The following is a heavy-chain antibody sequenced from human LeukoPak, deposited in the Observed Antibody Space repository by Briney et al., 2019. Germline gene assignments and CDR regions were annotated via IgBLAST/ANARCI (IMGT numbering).Heavy chain of an antibody. Sequence: GRSLRLSCAASGFTFSDHSMHWVRQAPGKGLEWVSSIAYDSSNTFYADSVRGRFTVSRDNSKNTLYLQLNRLRFEDTAVYYCARVGDASYHPLDSWGQGALVTVSS. CDR1: GFTFSDHS. D-gene: IGHD1-26*01. J-gene: IGHJ4*02. CDR3: ARVGDASYHPLDS. V-gene: IGHV3-30-3*01. CDR2: IAYDSSNT.